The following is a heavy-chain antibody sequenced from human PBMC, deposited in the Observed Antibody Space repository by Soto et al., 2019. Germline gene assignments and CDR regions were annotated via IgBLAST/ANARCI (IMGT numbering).Heavy chain of an antibody. Sequence: PGGSLRLSWAAAGFTIKNYAMHWVRQAPGKGLEWVAVISSDGNNKDYGDSAKGRFTISRDNSKNSLYLQMNNLRAEDTAVYYCAKDWGLDWLLQDRFDYSGQGTLVTVSS. V-gene: IGHV3-30*18. D-gene: IGHD3-9*01. CDR1: GFTIKNYA. CDR2: ISSDGNNK. J-gene: IGHJ4*02. CDR3: AKDWGLDWLLQDRFDY.